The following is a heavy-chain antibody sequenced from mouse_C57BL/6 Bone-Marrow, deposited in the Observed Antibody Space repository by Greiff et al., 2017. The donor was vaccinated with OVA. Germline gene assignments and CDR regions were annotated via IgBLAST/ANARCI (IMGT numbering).Heavy chain of an antibody. Sequence: VKLMESGAELVRPGTSVKMSCKASGYTFTNYWIGWAKQRPGHGLEWIGDIYPGGGYTNYNEKFKGKATLTADKSSSTAYMQFSSLTSEDSAIYYGARVTTDDWYFDVWGTGTAVTVSS. CDR3: ARVTTDDWYFDV. CDR2: IYPGGGYT. J-gene: IGHJ1*03. CDR1: GYTFTNYW. D-gene: IGHD1-1*01. V-gene: IGHV1-63*01.